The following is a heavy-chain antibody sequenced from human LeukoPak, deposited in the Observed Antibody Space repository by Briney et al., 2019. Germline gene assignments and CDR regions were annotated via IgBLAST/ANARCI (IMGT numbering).Heavy chain of an antibody. Sequence: ASVKLSCTASGYTFTGYYMHWVRHAPGQGLERKGWINPNSGGTNYAQKFQGRVTMTRDTSISTAYMELSRLRSDDTAVYYCARLSTGSGQLDYWGQGTLVTVSS. V-gene: IGHV1-2*02. D-gene: IGHD2-15*01. CDR1: GYTFTGYY. CDR3: ARLSTGSGQLDY. CDR2: INPNSGGT. J-gene: IGHJ4*02.